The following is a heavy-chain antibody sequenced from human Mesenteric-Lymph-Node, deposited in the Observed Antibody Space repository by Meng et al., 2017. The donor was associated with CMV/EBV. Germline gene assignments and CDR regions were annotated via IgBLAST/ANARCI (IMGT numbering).Heavy chain of an antibody. Sequence: ETLSLTCAASGFTFSTYWMHWIRQAPGKGLVWVARITNDGSGTSYADSVKGRFTVSRDNAKNTLYLQMNSLRDEDTAVYYCARENQWPVDYWGQGTLVTVSS. V-gene: IGHV3-74*01. CDR1: GFTFSTYW. D-gene: IGHD1-14*01. J-gene: IGHJ4*02. CDR2: ITNDGSGT. CDR3: ARENQWPVDY.